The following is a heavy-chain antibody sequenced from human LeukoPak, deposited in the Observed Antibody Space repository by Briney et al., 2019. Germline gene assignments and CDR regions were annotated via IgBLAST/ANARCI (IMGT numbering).Heavy chain of an antibody. CDR3: TTAVGMYYDFWSGYLNIWFDP. CDR1: GFTFSNAW. V-gene: IGHV3-15*01. Sequence: GGSLRLSCAASGFTFSNAWMSWVRQAPGKGLEWVGRIKSKTDGGTTDYAAPVKGRFTISRDDSKNTLYLQMNSLKTEDTAVYYSTTAVGMYYDFWSGYLNIWFDPWGQGTLVTVSS. CDR2: IKSKTDGGTT. J-gene: IGHJ5*02. D-gene: IGHD3-3*01.